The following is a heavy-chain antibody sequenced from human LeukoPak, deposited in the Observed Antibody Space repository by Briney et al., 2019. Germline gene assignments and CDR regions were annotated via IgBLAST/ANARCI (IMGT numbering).Heavy chain of an antibody. CDR1: GGSISGYY. Sequence: PSGTLCLTCTASGGSISGYYWTWIRQPPGKGLEWIGQIYYNGKANYNPSLESRITISVDTSKNKISLKLISVTAADTAIYYCAKFGADYDMYVWGQGITVAVSS. CDR2: IYYNGKA. CDR3: AKFGADYDMYV. D-gene: IGHD3-16*01. V-gene: IGHV4-59*01. J-gene: IGHJ6*02.